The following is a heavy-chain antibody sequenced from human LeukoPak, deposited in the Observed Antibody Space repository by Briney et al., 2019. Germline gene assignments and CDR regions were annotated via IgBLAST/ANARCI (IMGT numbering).Heavy chain of an antibody. J-gene: IGHJ4*02. CDR2: IGTAGDT. CDR1: GFTFSSYD. D-gene: IGHD6-19*01. Sequence: SGGSLRLSCAASGFTFSSYDMHWVRQATGKGLEWVSAIGTAGDTYYPGSVKGRFTISRENAKNSLYLQMNSLRAEDTAVYYCARVSEVAGSPAVDYWGQGTLVTVSS. V-gene: IGHV3-13*01. CDR3: ARVSEVAGSPAVDY.